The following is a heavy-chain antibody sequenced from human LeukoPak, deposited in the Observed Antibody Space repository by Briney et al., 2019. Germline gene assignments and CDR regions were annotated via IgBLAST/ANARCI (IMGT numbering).Heavy chain of an antibody. V-gene: IGHV4-59*01. Sequence: SETLSLTCTVSGGSISSYYWSWIRQPPGKGLEWIGYIYYSGSTNYNPSLKSRVTISVDTSKNQFSLKLSSVTAADTAVYYCAREKVANRRITILGNAEVKWFDPWGQGTLVTVSS. CDR1: GGSISSYY. J-gene: IGHJ5*02. CDR2: IYYSGST. D-gene: IGHD3-3*01. CDR3: AREKVANRRITILGNAEVKWFDP.